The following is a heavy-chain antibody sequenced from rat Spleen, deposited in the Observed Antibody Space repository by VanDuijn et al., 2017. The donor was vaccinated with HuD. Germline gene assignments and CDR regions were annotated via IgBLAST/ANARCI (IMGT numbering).Heavy chain of an antibody. V-gene: IGHV2-13*01. CDR1: GFSLSSHG. Sequence: QVQLKESGPSLVQPSQTLSLTCTVSGFSLSSHGVIWVRQPPGKGLEWMGVIWGNGDTNYRSALKSRLSISRDTSKSQVYLEMTSLQTEDSAIYFCVRGSAFFDYWGQGVMVTVSS. D-gene: IGHD3-3*01. J-gene: IGHJ2*01. CDR2: IWGNGDT. CDR3: VRGSAFFDY.